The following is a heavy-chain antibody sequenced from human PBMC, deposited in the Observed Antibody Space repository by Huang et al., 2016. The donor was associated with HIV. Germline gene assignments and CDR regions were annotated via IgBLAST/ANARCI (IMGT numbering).Heavy chain of an antibody. CDR1: GDFISSTNYY. CDR3: ASQHIGAAATWF. J-gene: IGHJ4*02. D-gene: IGHD6-13*01. V-gene: IGHV4-39*01. Sequence: QLQLQESGPGPVKPSETLSLTCTVSGDFISSTNYYWGWIRQSPGKGLEWVGSVYQSGSTNYTPSLKSRVTLSVDTSRNQFSLRLNSVTAADTAVYYCASQHIGAAATWFWGRGTQVAVSS. CDR2: VYQSGST.